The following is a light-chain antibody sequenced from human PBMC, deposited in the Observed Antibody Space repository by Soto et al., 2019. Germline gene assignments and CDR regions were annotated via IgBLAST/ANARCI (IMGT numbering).Light chain of an antibody. Sequence: EIGMTQSPATLSVSPGERATLSCMASESGSSNLSWYQQKPGQAPRLIIYVASTRATGIPARFSGSGSGTEFTLTISSRQSEYFALYYCQQYNNWLTFGGGTKVEIK. V-gene: IGKV3-15*01. CDR1: ESGSSN. J-gene: IGKJ4*01. CDR3: QQYNNWLT. CDR2: VAS.